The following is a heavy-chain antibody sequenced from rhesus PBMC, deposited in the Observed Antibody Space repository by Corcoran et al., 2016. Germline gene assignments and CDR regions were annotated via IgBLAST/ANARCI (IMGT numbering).Heavy chain of an antibody. Sequence: QVQLQESGPGVVKPSETLSLTCAVSGGSISGYYLWSWIRQPPGKGLEWIGYISGGSWSTSYHPSLMSRVISSLDTSKHQFSLKLSSVTAADTAVYYCARGAVAANYFDYWGQGVLVTVSS. CDR3: ARGAVAANYFDY. CDR2: ISGGSWST. D-gene: IGHD4-29*01. J-gene: IGHJ4*01. V-gene: IGHV4S7*01. CDR1: GGSISGYYL.